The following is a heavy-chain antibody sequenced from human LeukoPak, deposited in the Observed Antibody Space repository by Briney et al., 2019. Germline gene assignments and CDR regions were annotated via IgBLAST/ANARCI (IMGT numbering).Heavy chain of an antibody. CDR3: ARGPGEWDGNMDV. CDR2: INPNSGDT. CDR1: GYTSASFC. Sequence: SGTVACNASGYTSASFCISWVRQAHGQGREWIGWINPNSGDTNYAQKPQGRVTMTRDMSTSTVYMELSSLRSEDTAVYYCARGPGEWDGNMDVWGKGTTVTVSS. J-gene: IGHJ6*03. D-gene: IGHD3-10*01. V-gene: IGHV1-18*01.